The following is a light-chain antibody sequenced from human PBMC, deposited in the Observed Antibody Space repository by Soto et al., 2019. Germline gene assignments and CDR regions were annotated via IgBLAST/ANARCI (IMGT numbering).Light chain of an antibody. CDR1: QSVSSD. CDR3: HQYNNWPFT. V-gene: IGKV3-15*01. Sequence: EIVLTQTPGTLSVPPGERATLSCRASQSVSSDLAWYQQKPGQAPRLLIYGASTRATGIPARFSGSGSGTEFTLTISSLQSEDSAVYFCHQYNNWPFTFGPGTKVDIK. J-gene: IGKJ3*01. CDR2: GAS.